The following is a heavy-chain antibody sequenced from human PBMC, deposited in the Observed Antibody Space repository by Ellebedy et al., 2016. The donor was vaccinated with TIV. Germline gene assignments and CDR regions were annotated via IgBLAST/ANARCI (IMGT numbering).Heavy chain of an antibody. CDR2: IIPIFGTA. V-gene: IGHV1-69*06. Sequence: ASVKVSXKASGGTFSSYAISWVRQDPGQGLEWMGGIIPIFGTANYAQKFQGRVTITADKSTSTAYMELSSLRSEDTAVYYCAYGRSTVTLSYYYYDMDVWGQGTTVTVSS. CDR3: AYGRSTVTLSYYYYDMDV. J-gene: IGHJ6*02. CDR1: GGTFSSYA. D-gene: IGHD4-17*01.